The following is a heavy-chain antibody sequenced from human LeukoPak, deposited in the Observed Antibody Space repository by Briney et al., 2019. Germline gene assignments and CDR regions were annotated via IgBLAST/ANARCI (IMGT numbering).Heavy chain of an antibody. V-gene: IGHV3-9*01. Sequence: PGGSLRLSCAASGFTFDDYAMHWVRQAPGKGLEWVSGISWNSGSIDYADSVKGRFTISRDNAKNTLYLQMNSLRAEDTAVYYCARDLNLYYDFWSGYTIGYWGQGTLVTVSS. CDR3: ARDLNLYYDFWSGYTIGY. D-gene: IGHD3-3*01. CDR1: GFTFDDYA. CDR2: ISWNSGSI. J-gene: IGHJ4*02.